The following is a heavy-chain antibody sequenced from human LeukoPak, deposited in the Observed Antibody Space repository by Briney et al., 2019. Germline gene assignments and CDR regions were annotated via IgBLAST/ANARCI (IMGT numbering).Heavy chain of an antibody. D-gene: IGHD6-13*01. J-gene: IGHJ6*02. Sequence: SETLSLTCTVSGGSISSGVYYWSWIRQPPGKGLEWIGYIYYSGSTYYNPSLKSRVTISVDTSKNQFSLKLSSVTAADTAVYYCARDASSSWGYYYYGMDVWGQGTTVTVSS. CDR2: IYYSGST. CDR3: ARDASSSWGYYYYGMDV. CDR1: GGSISSGVYY. V-gene: IGHV4-30-4*01.